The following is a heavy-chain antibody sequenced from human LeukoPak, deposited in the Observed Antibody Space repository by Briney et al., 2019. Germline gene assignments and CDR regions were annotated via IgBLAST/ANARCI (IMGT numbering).Heavy chain of an antibody. J-gene: IGHJ6*02. CDR3: ARVPYNDFWSGYAYYYGMDV. Sequence: PGGSLRLSCAASGFTFSSYAMHWVRQAPGKGLEWVAVISYDGSNKYYADSVKGRFTISRDNSKNTLYLQMNSLRAEDTAVYYCARVPYNDFWSGYAYYYGMDVWGQGTTVTVSS. CDR2: ISYDGSNK. D-gene: IGHD3-3*01. CDR1: GFTFSSYA. V-gene: IGHV3-30-3*01.